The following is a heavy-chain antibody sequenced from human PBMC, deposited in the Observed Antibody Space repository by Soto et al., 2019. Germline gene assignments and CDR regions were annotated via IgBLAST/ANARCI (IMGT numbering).Heavy chain of an antibody. D-gene: IGHD3-10*01. CDR2: LVPVFGTA. Sequence: QVQLVQSGAEVKKPGSSVKVSCKASEGPFGSLAITWVHQAPGQGLEWMGGLVPVFGTANYAQKFQDRVTITADKSTSTSYMELSSLRSEDTAVYYCARSPGVFDYWGQGTLVTVSS. V-gene: IGHV1-69*06. CDR1: EGPFGSLA. J-gene: IGHJ4*02. CDR3: ARSPGVFDY.